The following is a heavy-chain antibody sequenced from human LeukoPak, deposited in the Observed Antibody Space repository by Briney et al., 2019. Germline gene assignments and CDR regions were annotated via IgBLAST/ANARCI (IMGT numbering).Heavy chain of an antibody. V-gene: IGHV3-23*01. Sequence: PGGSLRLSCAASGFTFSSYAMSWVRQAPGRGLEWVSGISGSGDSTNYADSVKGHFTSSRDNSKNTLFLQMNMLRAEDTAVYYCAKIPVSYSSGWSNFDYWGQGTLVTVSS. CDR1: GFTFSSYA. D-gene: IGHD6-19*01. CDR2: ISGSGDST. CDR3: AKIPVSYSSGWSNFDY. J-gene: IGHJ4*02.